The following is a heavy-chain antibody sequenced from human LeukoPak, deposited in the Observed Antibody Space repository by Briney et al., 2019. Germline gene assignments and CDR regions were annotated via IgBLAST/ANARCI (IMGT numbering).Heavy chain of an antibody. CDR1: GFTFSTYS. CDR2: IYPSGDST. Sequence: GGSLRLSCAASGFTFSTYSMTWVRQGPGKGLEWVSSIYPSGDSTFYADSVRGRFTISRDNSKNTLYLQMSSLRTEDTAIYYCAKDVVPDSGWDLDYWGQGTLVTVSS. J-gene: IGHJ4*02. CDR3: AKDVVPDSGWDLDY. V-gene: IGHV3-23*01. D-gene: IGHD6-19*01.